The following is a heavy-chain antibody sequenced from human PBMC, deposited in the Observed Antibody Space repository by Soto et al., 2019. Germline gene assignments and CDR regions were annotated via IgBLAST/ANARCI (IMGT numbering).Heavy chain of an antibody. CDR1: GYTFTSYA. CDR3: ARRSQFYYGSGSYYMKRGWLDALDI. V-gene: IGHV1-3*01. CDR2: INAGNGNT. D-gene: IGHD3-10*01. J-gene: IGHJ3*02. Sequence: QVQLVQSGAEVKKPGASVKVSCKASGYTFTSYAMHWVRQAPGQRLEWMGWINAGNGNTKYSQKFQGRVTITRDTSASTAYMELSSLRSEDTAVYYCARRSQFYYGSGSYYMKRGWLDALDISGQGTMVTVSS.